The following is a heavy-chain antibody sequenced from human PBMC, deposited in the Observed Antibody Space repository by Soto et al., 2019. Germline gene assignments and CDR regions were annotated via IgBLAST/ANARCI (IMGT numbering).Heavy chain of an antibody. CDR3: ARDGGDIVLMVSYYCDYGMDV. CDR1: GGTFSSYA. V-gene: IGHV1-69*01. Sequence: QVQLVQSGAEVKKPGSSVKVSCKASGGTFSSYAISWVRQAPGQGLEWMGGIIPIFGTANYAQKFQGRVTMNADESRSTADMELSSLRSEDTDVYYCARDGGDIVLMVSYYCDYGMDVWGQGTTVTVSS. J-gene: IGHJ6*02. CDR2: IIPIFGTA. D-gene: IGHD2-8*01.